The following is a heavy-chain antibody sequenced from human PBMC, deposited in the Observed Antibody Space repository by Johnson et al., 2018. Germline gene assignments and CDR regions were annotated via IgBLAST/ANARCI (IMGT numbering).Heavy chain of an antibody. D-gene: IGHD4-17*01. Sequence: VQLVQSGGGLVQPGRSLRLSCAASGFTFDDYAMHWVRQAPGKGLEWVSGISWNSGSIGYADSVKGRFTISRDNSKNTLYLQMNSLRAEDTAVYYCAKDYGDYAFGYYYYMDVWGKGTTVTVSS. V-gene: IGHV3-9*01. CDR1: GFTFDDYA. CDR3: AKDYGDYAFGYYYYMDV. J-gene: IGHJ6*03. CDR2: ISWNSGSI.